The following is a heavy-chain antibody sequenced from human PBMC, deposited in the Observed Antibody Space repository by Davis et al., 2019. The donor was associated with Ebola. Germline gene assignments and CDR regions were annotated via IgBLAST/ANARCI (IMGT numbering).Heavy chain of an antibody. D-gene: IGHD2-21*02. CDR1: GFTFSNYA. CDR2: ISSSGRNT. J-gene: IGHJ4*02. V-gene: IGHV3-23*01. CDR3: ATYCGGDNCYPRASFY. Sequence: GGSLRLSCTVSGFTFSNYAMNWVRQAPGEGLAWVSSISSSGRNTFYADSVKGRFTVSRDNSKNTVYLQMNSLRAEDTALYYCATYCGGDNCYPRASFYWGQGTLVTVSS.